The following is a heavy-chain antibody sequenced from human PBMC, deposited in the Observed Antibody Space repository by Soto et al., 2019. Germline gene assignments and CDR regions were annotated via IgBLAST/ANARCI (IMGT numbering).Heavy chain of an antibody. CDR1: GGTFSSYA. J-gene: IGHJ4*02. Sequence: QVQLVQSGAEVKKPGSSAKVSCKASGGTFSSYAISWVRQAPGQGLEWMGGIIPIFGTANYAQKFQDRVTITADKSTSSAYMELSSLRSEDTAVYYCARTHCSGGSCYSNFDYWGQGTLVTVSS. D-gene: IGHD2-15*01. CDR2: IIPIFGTA. CDR3: ARTHCSGGSCYSNFDY. V-gene: IGHV1-69*06.